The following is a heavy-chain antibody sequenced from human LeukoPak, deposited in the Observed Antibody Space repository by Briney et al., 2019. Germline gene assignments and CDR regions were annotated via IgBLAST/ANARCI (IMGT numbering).Heavy chain of an antibody. CDR2: IKGDGIST. D-gene: IGHD2-15*01. J-gene: IGHJ4*02. Sequence: GGSLRLSCAASGFTVSSNYMSWVRHAPGQGLVWVSRIKGDGISTNNADSVKGRFTISRDIAKDTPYLQMNSLRAEDTGVYYCARDRSTVTGHCTGDNCYAELGRGQGTQVIVSS. V-gene: IGHV3-74*01. CDR3: ARDRSTVTGHCTGDNCYAELG. CDR1: GFTVSSNY.